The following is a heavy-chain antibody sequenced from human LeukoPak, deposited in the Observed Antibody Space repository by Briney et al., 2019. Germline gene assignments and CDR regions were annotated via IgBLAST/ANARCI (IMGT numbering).Heavy chain of an antibody. J-gene: IGHJ4*02. Sequence: GGSLRLSCAVSGFPFSSYGMSWVRQAPGKGLEWVSAISDSGSDTYYADSVKGRFTISKDNSKNTLYLRMNSLRADDTAVYYCAKRVPYSSSSVYFDYWGQGTLVTVSS. D-gene: IGHD6-6*01. CDR2: ISDSGSDT. CDR1: GFPFSSYG. V-gene: IGHV3-23*01. CDR3: AKRVPYSSSSVYFDY.